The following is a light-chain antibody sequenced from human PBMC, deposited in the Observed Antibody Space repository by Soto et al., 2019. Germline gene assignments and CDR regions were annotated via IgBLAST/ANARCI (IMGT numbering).Light chain of an antibody. CDR1: SSDVGGYNY. J-gene: IGLJ2*01. V-gene: IGLV2-14*01. CDR2: DVS. Sequence: SVLAHPASVSGSPGQSITISCTGTSSDVGGYNYVSWYKQHPGKAPKLMIYDVSNRPSGVSNRFSGSTSGNTASLTISGLQAEEEADYYCSSYTSSTSVVFGGGTKVPV. CDR3: SSYTSSTSVV.